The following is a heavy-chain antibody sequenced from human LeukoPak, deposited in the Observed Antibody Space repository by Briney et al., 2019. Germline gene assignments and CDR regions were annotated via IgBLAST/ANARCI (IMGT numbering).Heavy chain of an antibody. CDR1: GFTFSMYS. J-gene: IGHJ3*02. V-gene: IGHV3-48*01. CDR3: ARVGVNGHNSDYAFDI. D-gene: IGHD2-21*01. Sequence: GGSLRLPCAAPGFTFSMYSMNWVRQAPGKGLEWVSSISSSSTTMYYADSVKGRFTISRDNAKKSLYLQMNYLRPEDTAVYYWARVGVNGHNSDYAFDIWGQGTMVTVSS. CDR2: ISSSSTTM.